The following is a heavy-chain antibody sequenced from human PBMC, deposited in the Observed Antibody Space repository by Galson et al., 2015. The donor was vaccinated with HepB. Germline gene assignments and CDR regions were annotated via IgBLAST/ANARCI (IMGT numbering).Heavy chain of an antibody. V-gene: IGHV1-69*13. CDR2: IIPIFGTA. Sequence: SVKVSCKASGGTFSSYAISWVRQAPGQGLEWMGGIIPIFGTANYAQKFQGRVTITADESTSTAYMELSSLRSEDTAVYYCARDWVEGYCGGDCYSDYYYGMDVWGQGTTVTVSS. D-gene: IGHD2-21*02. CDR1: GGTFSSYA. CDR3: ARDWVEGYCGGDCYSDYYYGMDV. J-gene: IGHJ6*02.